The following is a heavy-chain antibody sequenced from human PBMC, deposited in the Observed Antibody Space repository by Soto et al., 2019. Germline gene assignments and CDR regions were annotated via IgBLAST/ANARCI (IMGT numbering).Heavy chain of an antibody. Sequence: EVQLLESGGGLVQPGGSLRLACAATGFTFNNYAMSWIRQTPGKGLEWVSTISGITGTTYYAESVRGRLTIARDNSKETLYLQMNSLRAEDTAVYYCAKADKHTWSNILCYDFDSWGQGALVAVSS. V-gene: IGHV3-23*01. CDR3: AKADKHTWSNILCYDFDS. D-gene: IGHD2-15*01. CDR2: ISGITGTT. J-gene: IGHJ4*02. CDR1: GFTFNNYA.